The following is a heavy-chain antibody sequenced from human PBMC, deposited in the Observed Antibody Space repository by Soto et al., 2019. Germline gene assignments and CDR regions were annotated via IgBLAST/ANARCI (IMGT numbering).Heavy chain of an antibody. CDR1: GYTFTSYG. Sequence: ASVKVSCKASGYTFTSYGINWVRQATGQGLEWMGWMNPNSGGTKYAPKFQGGVTMTRDTSITTAYMELSRLRSGDTAVYYCAREPATAKPEGVDFWGQGTLVTVSS. CDR2: MNPNSGGT. J-gene: IGHJ4*02. CDR3: AREPATAKPEGVDF. D-gene: IGHD1-1*01. V-gene: IGHV1-2*02.